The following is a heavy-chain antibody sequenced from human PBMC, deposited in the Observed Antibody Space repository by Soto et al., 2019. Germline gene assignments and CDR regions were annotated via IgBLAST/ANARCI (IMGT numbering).Heavy chain of an antibody. V-gene: IGHV4-34*01. Sequence: QVQLQQWGAGLLKPSETLSLTCAVYGGSFSGYYWSWIRQPPGKGLEGIGEINHSGSTNYNPSLQSRVTISVGTFKNQVSLELRSVAGGETAVYYCGRVVNCKGIHGTLSRRCYGMDVWGQGTPVHVSS. CDR1: GGSFSGYY. CDR3: GRVVNCKGIHGTLSRRCYGMDV. D-gene: IGHD6-13*01. CDR2: INHSGST. J-gene: IGHJ6*01.